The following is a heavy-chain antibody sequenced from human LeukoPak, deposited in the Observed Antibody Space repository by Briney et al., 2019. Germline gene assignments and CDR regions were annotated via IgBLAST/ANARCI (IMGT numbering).Heavy chain of an antibody. D-gene: IGHD3-9*01. Sequence: GGSLRLSCAASGFTFSSYWMSWVRQAPGKGLEWVANIKQDGSEKYYVDSVKGRFTISIDNAKNSLYLQMNSLRAEDTAVYYCARSPKNVLRYFDWLFPPYFDYWGQGTLVTVSS. CDR3: ARSPKNVLRYFDWLFPPYFDY. CDR1: GFTFSSYW. V-gene: IGHV3-7*01. CDR2: IKQDGSEK. J-gene: IGHJ4*02.